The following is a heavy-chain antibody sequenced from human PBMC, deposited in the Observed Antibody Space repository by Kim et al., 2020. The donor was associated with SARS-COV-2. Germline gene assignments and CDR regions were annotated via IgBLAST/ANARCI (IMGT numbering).Heavy chain of an antibody. Sequence: SETLSLTCTVSGGSISDYYWSCIRQHPGKGLEWIGYIYDSGSTNYNPSLKSRVTISVDTSKNQFSLRLSSGTAADTALYYCARYQVANLWYFDLWGRGTLVTVSS. CDR1: GGSISDYY. D-gene: IGHD2-15*01. CDR3: ARYQVANLWYFDL. CDR2: IYDSGST. J-gene: IGHJ2*01. V-gene: IGHV4-59*13.